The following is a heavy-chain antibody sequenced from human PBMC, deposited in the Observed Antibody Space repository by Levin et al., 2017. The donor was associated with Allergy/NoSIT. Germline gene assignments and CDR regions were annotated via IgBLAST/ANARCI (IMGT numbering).Heavy chain of an antibody. V-gene: IGHV1-69*06. J-gene: IGHJ6*02. CDR3: ARDLTLEWLPDSGGMDV. CDR2: IIPVFGTP. D-gene: IGHD3-3*01. Sequence: KISCKASGATFNNYVISWVRQAPGQGLEWMGGIIPVFGTPNYAQNFQDRVTITADKSTRTAYMEVTSLKSEDTAVYYCARDLTLEWLPDSGGMDVWGQGTTVTVSS. CDR1: GATFNNYV.